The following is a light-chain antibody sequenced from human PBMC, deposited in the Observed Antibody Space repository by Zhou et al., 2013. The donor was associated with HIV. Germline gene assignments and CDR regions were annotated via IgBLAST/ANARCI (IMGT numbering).Light chain of an antibody. CDR1: SSDVGSYNY. V-gene: IGLV2-14*01. CDR3: SSYTTSSTVV. Sequence: QSALTQPASVSGSPGQSITTSCTGTSSDVGSYNYVSWYQQHPGKAPKLMIFDVNKRPSGVSNRFSGSKSGNTASLTISGLQAEDEADYYCSSYTTSSTVVFGGG. CDR2: DVN. J-gene: IGLJ3*02.